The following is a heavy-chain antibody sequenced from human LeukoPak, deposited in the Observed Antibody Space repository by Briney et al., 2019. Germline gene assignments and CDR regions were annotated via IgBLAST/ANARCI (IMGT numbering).Heavy chain of an antibody. D-gene: IGHD3-10*01. Sequence: SQTLSLTCAISGDTVSNKRSAWNGIRQSPSRGLEWLGRTYYRSKWYNDYAVSVKSRITINPDTSKNQFSLKLSSVTAADTAVYYCASFRDHGSGSLLFDYWGQGTLVTVSS. V-gene: IGHV6-1*01. CDR3: ASFRDHGSGSLLFDY. CDR1: GDTVSNKRSA. CDR2: TYYRSKWYN. J-gene: IGHJ4*02.